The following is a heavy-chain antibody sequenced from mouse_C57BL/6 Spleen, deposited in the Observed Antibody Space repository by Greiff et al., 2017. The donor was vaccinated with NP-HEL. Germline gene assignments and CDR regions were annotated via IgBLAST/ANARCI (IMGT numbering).Heavy chain of an antibody. J-gene: IGHJ4*01. CDR1: GFTFSDYG. CDR2: ISSGSSTI. Sequence: EVQLVESGGGLVKPGGSLKLSCAASGFTFSDYGMHWVRQAPEKGLEWVAYISSGSSTIYYADTVKGRFTISRDNAKNTLFLQMTSLRSEDTAMYYCARRSTTVVAYYAMDYWGQGTSVTVSS. CDR3: ARRSTTVVAYYAMDY. D-gene: IGHD1-1*01. V-gene: IGHV5-17*01.